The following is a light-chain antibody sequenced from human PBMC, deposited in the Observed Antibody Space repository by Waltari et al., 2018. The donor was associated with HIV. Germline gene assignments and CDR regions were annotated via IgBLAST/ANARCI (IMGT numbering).Light chain of an antibody. CDR3: CSYTAIHTLI. CDR1: TRDTGLFDY. CDR2: GVY. V-gene: IGLV2-14*01. J-gene: IGLJ2*01. Sequence: QSALTQPASASGSPGQPTTTTSAGTTRDTGLFDYVSWHQQHPGRAPQLMIFGVYSRPSGVSSRFSGSKSGNTASLTISGLQAEDEANYYCCSYTAIHTLIFGGGTKLTVL.